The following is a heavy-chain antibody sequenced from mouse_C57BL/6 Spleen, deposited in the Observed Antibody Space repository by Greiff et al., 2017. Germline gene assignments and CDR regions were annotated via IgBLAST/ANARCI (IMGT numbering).Heavy chain of an antibody. CDR2: ISGGGGNT. Sequence: EVQRVESGGGLVKPGGSLKLSCAASGFTFSSYTMSWVRQTPEKRLEWVATISGGGGNTYYPDSVKGRFTISRDNAKNTLYLQMSSLRSEDTALYYCARQGGKNYYSSSSFAYWGQGTLVTVSA. CDR1: GFTFSSYT. V-gene: IGHV5-9*01. D-gene: IGHD1-1*01. CDR3: ARQGGKNYYSSSSFAY. J-gene: IGHJ3*01.